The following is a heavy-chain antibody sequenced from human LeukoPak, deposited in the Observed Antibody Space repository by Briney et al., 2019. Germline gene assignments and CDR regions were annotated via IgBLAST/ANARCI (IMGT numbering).Heavy chain of an antibody. Sequence: PSDTLSLTCSVSGGSISSHYWSWIRQPAGKGLEWIGRIYTSGSTNYNPSLKSRVTMSVDTSKNQLSLKLSSVTAADTAVYYCARDAGQWLVGSYYYYGMDVWGQGTTVTVSS. CDR1: GGSISSHY. CDR2: IYTSGST. D-gene: IGHD6-19*01. CDR3: ARDAGQWLVGSYYYYGMDV. J-gene: IGHJ6*02. V-gene: IGHV4-4*07.